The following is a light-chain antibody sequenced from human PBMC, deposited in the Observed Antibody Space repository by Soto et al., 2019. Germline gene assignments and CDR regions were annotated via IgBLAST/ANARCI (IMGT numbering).Light chain of an antibody. V-gene: IGKV1-39*01. CDR1: QSISNF. J-gene: IGKJ4*01. Sequence: DIPMTQSPSSLSASVGDRITITCRASQSISNFLNWYQQKPGKAPKLLIYAASSLESGVPSRLSGSGSGTDFPLTISNLQPEDFATYYCQQSYSAPLTFGGGTRLEIK. CDR2: AAS. CDR3: QQSYSAPLT.